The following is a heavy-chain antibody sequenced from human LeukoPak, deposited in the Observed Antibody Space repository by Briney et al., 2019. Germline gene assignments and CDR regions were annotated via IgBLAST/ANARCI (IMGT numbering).Heavy chain of an antibody. J-gene: IGHJ5*02. D-gene: IGHD3-22*01. CDR1: GYTFTSYG. CDR2: INAGNGNT. V-gene: IGHV1-3*01. CDR3: ARDLDYYDSSGYQNWFDP. Sequence: ASVKVSCKASGYTFTSYGISWVRQAPGQGLEWMGWINAGNGNTKYSQKFQGRVTITRDTSASTAYMELSSLRSEDTAVYYCARDLDYYDSSGYQNWFDPWGQGTLVTVSS.